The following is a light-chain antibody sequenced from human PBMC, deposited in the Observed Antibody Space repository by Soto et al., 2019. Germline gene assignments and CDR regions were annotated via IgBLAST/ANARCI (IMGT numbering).Light chain of an antibody. Sequence: EIVMTQSPATLSVSPGERATLSCRASQSVSSNLAWYQQKPGQAPRLLIYGASTKVPDIPARFSGSGSGTEFTLTISSLQSEDFAVYYCQQYNNWPPLYTFGQGTKLEIK. CDR1: QSVSSN. CDR3: QQYNNWPPLYT. J-gene: IGKJ2*01. V-gene: IGKV3-15*01. CDR2: GAS.